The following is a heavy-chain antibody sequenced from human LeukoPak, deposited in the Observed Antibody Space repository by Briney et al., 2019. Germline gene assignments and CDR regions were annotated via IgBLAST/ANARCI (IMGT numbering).Heavy chain of an antibody. Sequence: SGGSLRLSCAASGFTFSSYWMNWVRQAPGKGLEWVANVKQDGSEKYYADSVKGRFTISRDNAKNSLYLQMNSLRAEDTALYYCAKDITPVTYYYDSSGYSAFDIWGQGTMVTVSS. V-gene: IGHV3-7*03. D-gene: IGHD3-22*01. CDR2: VKQDGSEK. CDR1: GFTFSSYW. CDR3: AKDITPVTYYYDSSGYSAFDI. J-gene: IGHJ3*02.